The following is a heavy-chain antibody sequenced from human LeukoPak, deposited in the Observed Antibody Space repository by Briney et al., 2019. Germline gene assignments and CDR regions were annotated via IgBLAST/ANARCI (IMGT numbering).Heavy chain of an antibody. CDR1: GYTFTSYY. Sequence: ASVTVSCKASGYTFTSYYMHWVRQAPGQGLEWMGIIDPSGGSTSYAQKFQGRVTMTRDMSTSTDYMELSSLRSEDTAVYYCARDLHVGAGFLDIWGQGTMVTVSS. CDR2: IDPSGGST. CDR3: ARDLHVGAGFLDI. J-gene: IGHJ3*02. D-gene: IGHD1-26*01. V-gene: IGHV1-46*01.